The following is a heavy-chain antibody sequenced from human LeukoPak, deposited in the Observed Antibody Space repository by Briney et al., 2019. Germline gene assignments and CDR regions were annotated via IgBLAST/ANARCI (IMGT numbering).Heavy chain of an antibody. CDR3: ARERYYDFWSGYLFDY. Sequence: PSETLSLTCIASGGSISGYYWVWIRQPPGKGLEWIGYIYYSGSTNYNPSLKSRVTISVDTSKNQFSLKLSSVTAADTAVYYCARERYYDFWSGYLFDYWGQGTLVTVSS. J-gene: IGHJ4*02. D-gene: IGHD3-3*01. CDR2: IYYSGST. CDR1: GGSISGYY. V-gene: IGHV4-59*12.